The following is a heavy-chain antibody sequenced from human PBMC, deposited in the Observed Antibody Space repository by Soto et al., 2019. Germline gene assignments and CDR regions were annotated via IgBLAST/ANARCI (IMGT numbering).Heavy chain of an antibody. J-gene: IGHJ4*02. Sequence: QVQLQESGPGLVKPSETLSLTCTVSSGSISSYFWSWIRQPPGKGLEWIGYLYYSGSTNYNPSLKIRVTISVDTSKNQFSLNLTSVTTADAAVYYCVRSVGAVAPFDYWGQGTLVTVSS. D-gene: IGHD6-19*01. CDR1: SGSISSYF. CDR3: VRSVGAVAPFDY. CDR2: LYYSGST. V-gene: IGHV4-59*01.